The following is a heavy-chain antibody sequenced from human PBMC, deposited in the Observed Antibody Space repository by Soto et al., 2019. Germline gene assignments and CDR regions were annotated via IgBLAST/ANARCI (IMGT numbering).Heavy chain of an antibody. CDR1: GFTFSSSW. V-gene: IGHV3-74*01. J-gene: IGHJ4*02. Sequence: EVQLVESGGGLVQPEGSLRLSCAASGFTFSSSWMHWVRQAPGKGLVWVSRINSGASTTNYADSVKGRFTISRDNAKNTLYLQMDSLTAEDTAVYYCARGPSGWFGYDYWGQGTLVTVSS. CDR2: INSGASTT. D-gene: IGHD6-19*01. CDR3: ARGPSGWFGYDY.